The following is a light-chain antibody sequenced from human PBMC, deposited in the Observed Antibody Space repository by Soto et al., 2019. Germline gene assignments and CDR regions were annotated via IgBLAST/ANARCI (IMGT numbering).Light chain of an antibody. Sequence: AIRMTESRCARSAFTGDRVTSTRRASQSISSYLAWYQQKPGKAPKLLIYAASTLQSGAPSRFSGSGSGTDFTLTISCLQSEDFATYYCQQYYSYPRTFGQGTKVDIK. CDR2: AAS. V-gene: IGKV1-8*01. CDR3: QQYYSYPRT. J-gene: IGKJ1*01. CDR1: QSISSY.